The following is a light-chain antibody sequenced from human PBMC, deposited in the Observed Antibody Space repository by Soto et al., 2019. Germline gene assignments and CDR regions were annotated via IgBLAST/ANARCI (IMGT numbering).Light chain of an antibody. Sequence: EIVMTQSPATLSVSPGERATLSCRASQSVSSNLAWYQLKPGQPPRLLIYGASTRATGVPARFSGSGSGTEFTLTISSLQSEDFAVYYCQQYNNWPWTFGLGTKVEIK. CDR1: QSVSSN. CDR2: GAS. J-gene: IGKJ1*01. CDR3: QQYNNWPWT. V-gene: IGKV3-15*01.